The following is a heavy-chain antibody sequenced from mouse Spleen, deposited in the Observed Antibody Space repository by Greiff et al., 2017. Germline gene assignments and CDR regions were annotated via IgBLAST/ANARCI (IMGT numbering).Heavy chain of an antibody. CDR1: GFTFRDYG. Sequence: EVQGVESGGGLVQPGGSLKLSCAASGFTFRDYGMHWVRQAPEKGLEWVAYISSGRSTIYYAATVKGRFTLSRDNATHTLFLQMTSLRSEETAMYYCARGGYRYENYAMDYWGQGTSVTVSS. V-gene: IGHV5-17*01. CDR2: ISSGRSTI. J-gene: IGHJ4*01. D-gene: IGHD2-14*01. CDR3: ARGGYRYENYAMDY.